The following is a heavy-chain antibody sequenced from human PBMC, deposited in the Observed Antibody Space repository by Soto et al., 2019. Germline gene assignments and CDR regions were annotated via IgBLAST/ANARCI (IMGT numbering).Heavy chain of an antibody. CDR3: AHPERYNWNRPEAVAFDI. D-gene: IGHD1-20*01. CDR1: GFSLSTSGVG. V-gene: IGHV2-5*02. J-gene: IGHJ3*02. CDR2: IYWDDDK. Sequence: SGPTLVKPTQTLTLTCTFSGFSLSTSGVGVGWIRQPPGKALEWLALIYWDDDKRYSPSLKSRLTITKDTSKNQVVLTMTNMDPVDTATYYCAHPERYNWNRPEAVAFDIWGQGTMVTVSS.